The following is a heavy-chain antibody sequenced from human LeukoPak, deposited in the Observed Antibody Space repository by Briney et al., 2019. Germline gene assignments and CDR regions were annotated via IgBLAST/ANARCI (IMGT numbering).Heavy chain of an antibody. V-gene: IGHV3-30*18. CDR1: GFTFSSYG. J-gene: IGHJ3*02. Sequence: GGSLRLSCAASGFTFSSYGMHWVRQAPGKGLEWVAVISYDGSNKYYVDSVKGRFTISRDNSNNMLYLQMNSLRAEDTAVYYCAKGRWEVNLSDAFDIWGQGTLVTVSS. D-gene: IGHD1-26*01. CDR3: AKGRWEVNLSDAFDI. CDR2: ISYDGSNK.